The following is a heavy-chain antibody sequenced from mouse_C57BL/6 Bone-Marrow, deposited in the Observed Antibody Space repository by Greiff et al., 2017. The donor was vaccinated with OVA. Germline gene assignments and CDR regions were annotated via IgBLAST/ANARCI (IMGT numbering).Heavy chain of an antibody. D-gene: IGHD2-5*01. V-gene: IGHV1-15*01. CDR3: TRGYSNYYAMDY. J-gene: IGHJ4*01. CDR2: IDPETGGT. CDR1: GYTFTDYE. Sequence: QVQLQQSGAELVRPGASVTLSCKASGYTFTDYEMHWVKQTPVHGLEWIGAIDPETGGTAYNQKFKGKAILTADKSSSTAYRELRSLTSEDAAVYYGTRGYSNYYAMDYWGQGTSVTGSS.